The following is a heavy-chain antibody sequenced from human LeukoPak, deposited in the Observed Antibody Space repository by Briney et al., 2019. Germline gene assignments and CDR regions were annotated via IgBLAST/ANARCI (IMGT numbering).Heavy chain of an antibody. CDR1: GFTFSSFG. J-gene: IGHJ5*02. D-gene: IGHD3-10*01. CDR3: ATDRPYITSWYGCSTP. CDR2: LSDGGGGA. V-gene: IGHV3-23*01. Sequence: GGSLRLSCAASGFTFSSFGMTWVRQAPGKGLEWVSTLSDGGGGAYYADSVKGRFTISRDNSRNTLYLQMHSLRVEDTAIYYCATDRPYITSWYGCSTPWGQGTLVTVSS.